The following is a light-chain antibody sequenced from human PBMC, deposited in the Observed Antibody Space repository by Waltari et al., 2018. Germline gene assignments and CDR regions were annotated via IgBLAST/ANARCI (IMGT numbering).Light chain of an antibody. CDR3: QQYSSYRFT. CDR2: YVN. Sequence: DIQMTQSPSSLSASVGDRVTITCRASEGISSYLNWYQQKPGKAPKLLIYYVNRLESGVRERFSGSGSGTEFTLSISGRQPADFATEDCQQYSSYRFTFGPGTKGEI. CDR1: EGISSY. V-gene: IGKV1-17*01. J-gene: IGKJ3*01.